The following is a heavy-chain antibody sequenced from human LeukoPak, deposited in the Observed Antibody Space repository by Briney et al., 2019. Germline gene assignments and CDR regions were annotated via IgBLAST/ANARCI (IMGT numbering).Heavy chain of an antibody. CDR3: ARVSSLAVAGREAFDI. J-gene: IGHJ3*02. V-gene: IGHV1-2*02. CDR1: GYTFTGYY. CDR2: INPNSGGT. Sequence: ASVKVSCKASGYTFTGYYMHWVRQAPGQGLEWMGWINPNSGGTNYAQKFQGRVTMTRDTSISTAYMELSRLRSDDTAVYYCARVSSLAVAGREAFDIWGQGTMVTVSS. D-gene: IGHD6-19*01.